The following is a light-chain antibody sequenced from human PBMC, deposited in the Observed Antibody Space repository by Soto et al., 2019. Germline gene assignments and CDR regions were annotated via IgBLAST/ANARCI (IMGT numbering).Light chain of an antibody. CDR1: SSDVDDYNF. J-gene: IGLJ2*01. CDR2: DVT. Sequence: QSALTQPRSVSGSPGQSVTISCTGTSSDVDDYNFVSWYQQHPGTPPKLMIYDVTKRPSGVPGRFSGSRSGNTASLTISGLQIEDEAHYYCCSYAGGYFFEVIFGGGTQLTVL. CDR3: CSYAGGYFFEVI. V-gene: IGLV2-11*01.